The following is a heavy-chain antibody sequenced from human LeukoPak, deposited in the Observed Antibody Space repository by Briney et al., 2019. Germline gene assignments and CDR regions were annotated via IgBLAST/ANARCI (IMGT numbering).Heavy chain of an antibody. CDR3: VRDQGSASRGIDY. D-gene: IGHD2-2*01. CDR2: IYSDGNIT. V-gene: IGHV3-74*01. J-gene: IGHJ4*02. Sequence: GGSLRLSCAASGFTFSSYWMHWVRQAPGKGLVWVSRIYSDGNITNYADSVKGRFTISRGNAKNTLYLQMNSLRAEDTAVYYCVRDQGSASRGIDYWGQGTLVTVSS. CDR1: GFTFSSYW.